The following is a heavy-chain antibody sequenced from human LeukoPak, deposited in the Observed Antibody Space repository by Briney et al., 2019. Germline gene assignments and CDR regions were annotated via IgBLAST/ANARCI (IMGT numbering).Heavy chain of an antibody. V-gene: IGHV3-21*01. CDR3: ARGGGSSTSKNWFDP. CDR2: ISSSSSYI. CDR1: GFTFSSYS. Sequence: GGSLRLSCAASGFTFSSYSMNWIRQAPGKGLEWVSSISSSSSYIYYADSVKGQFTISRDNAKNSLYLQMNSLRAEDTAVYYCARGGGSSTSKNWFDPWGQGTLVTVSS. J-gene: IGHJ5*02. D-gene: IGHD3-16*01.